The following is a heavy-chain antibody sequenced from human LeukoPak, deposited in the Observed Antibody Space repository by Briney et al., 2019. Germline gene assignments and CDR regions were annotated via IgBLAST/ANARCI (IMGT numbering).Heavy chain of an antibody. Sequence: GRSLRLSCAASGFTFSSYAMSWVRQAPGKGLEWVSAISGSGGSTYYADSVKGRFTISRDNSKNTLYLQMNSLRAEDTAVYYCAKALTGVDTADYWGQGTLVTVSS. J-gene: IGHJ4*02. V-gene: IGHV3-23*01. CDR1: GFTFSSYA. D-gene: IGHD5-18*01. CDR2: ISGSGGST. CDR3: AKALTGVDTADY.